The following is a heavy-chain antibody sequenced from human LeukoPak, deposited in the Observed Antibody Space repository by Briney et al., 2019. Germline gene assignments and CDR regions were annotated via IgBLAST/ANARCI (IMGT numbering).Heavy chain of an antibody. CDR2: IDHTGRS. V-gene: IGHV4-34*01. CDR1: GGSFSGHY. CDR3: ARGENSGSYFSYFDS. Sequence: PSETLSLTCAAYGGSFSGHYWTWIRQPPGKGLEWIGEIDHTGRSTYNPSLTSRVTISKDSSKNQFSLSLGPVIAADTAVYFCARGENSGSYFSYFDSWAQGTPVTVSS. D-gene: IGHD3-10*01. J-gene: IGHJ5*01.